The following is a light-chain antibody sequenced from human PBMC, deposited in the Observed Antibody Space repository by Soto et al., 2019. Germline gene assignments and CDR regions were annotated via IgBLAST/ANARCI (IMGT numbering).Light chain of an antibody. CDR2: DVT. J-gene: IGLJ1*01. V-gene: IGLV2-14*01. CDR1: SSDVGGYNY. Sequence: QSVLTQPASVSGSPGQSITISCTGTSSDVGGYNYVPWYQQHPGKAPKLMIYDVTNRPSGVSNRFSGSKSGNTASLTISGLQAEDEADYYCSSYTSSTSFYFGTGTKVTVL. CDR3: SSYTSSTSFY.